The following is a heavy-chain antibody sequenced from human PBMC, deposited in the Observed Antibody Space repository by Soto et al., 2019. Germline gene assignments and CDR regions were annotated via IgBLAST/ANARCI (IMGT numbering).Heavy chain of an antibody. CDR3: ARMTGSWYFFDY. V-gene: IGHV4-34*01. CDR1: GGSFSGYY. D-gene: IGHD6-13*01. Sequence: QVQLQQWGAGLLKPSETLSLTCAVYGGSFSGYYWSWIRQPPGKGLEWIGEINHSGSTNYNPSLTSRVTISVDTSKKQFSLKLSAVTAADTAVYYCARMTGSWYFFDYWGQGTLGTVSS. J-gene: IGHJ4*02. CDR2: INHSGST.